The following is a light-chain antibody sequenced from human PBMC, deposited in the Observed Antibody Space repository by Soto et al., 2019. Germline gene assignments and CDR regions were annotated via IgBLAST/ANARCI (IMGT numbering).Light chain of an antibody. CDR2: VKSDGSH. CDR1: RPHSSYA. Sequence: QPVLTQSPSASAPLGASVNLTCTLSRPHSSYAIAWHQQQPEKGPRYLMKVKSDGSHNKGDGIPDRFSGSSSGAERYLTISSLQSEDEAEYYCQTWGTYIRVFGGGTKLTVL. CDR3: QTWGTYIRV. J-gene: IGLJ3*02. V-gene: IGLV4-69*01.